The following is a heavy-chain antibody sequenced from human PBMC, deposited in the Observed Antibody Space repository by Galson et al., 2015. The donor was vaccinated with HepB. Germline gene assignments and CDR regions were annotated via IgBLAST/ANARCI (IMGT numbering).Heavy chain of an antibody. J-gene: IGHJ1*01. CDR3: AKAPYDSSGYSLAEYFQH. Sequence: SLRQSCADSGCTFSSYTMSCVPQAPRKGLEWVSAISGSGGSTYYADSVKGRFTISRDNSKNTLYLQMNSLRAEDTAVYYCAKAPYDSSGYSLAEYFQHWGQGTLVTVSS. D-gene: IGHD3-22*01. V-gene: IGHV3-23*01. CDR1: GCTFSSYT. CDR2: ISGSGGST.